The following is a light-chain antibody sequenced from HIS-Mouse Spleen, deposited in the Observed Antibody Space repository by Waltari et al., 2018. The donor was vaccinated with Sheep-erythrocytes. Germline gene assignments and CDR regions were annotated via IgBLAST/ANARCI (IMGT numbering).Light chain of an antibody. CDR3: QSYDSSLSGVV. Sequence: QSVLTQPRSVSGAPGQRVTISCPGSSSNIGAGYDVPWYQQLPGTAPKLLIYGNSNRPSGVPDRFSGSKSGTSASLAITGLQAEDEADYYCQSYDSSLSGVVFGGGTKLTVL. J-gene: IGLJ2*01. CDR1: SSNIGAGYD. V-gene: IGLV1-40*01. CDR2: GNS.